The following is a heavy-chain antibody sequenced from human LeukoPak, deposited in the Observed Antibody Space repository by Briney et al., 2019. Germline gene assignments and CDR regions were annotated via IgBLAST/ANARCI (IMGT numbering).Heavy chain of an antibody. CDR1: GYTFTSYY. D-gene: IGHD3-10*01. V-gene: IGHV1-46*01. Sequence: GASVKVSCKASGYTFTSYYMHWVRQAPGQGLEWMGIINPSGGSTSYAQKFQGRVTMTRDMSTSTVYMELSRLRSDDTAVYYCARDPEELLWFGEYDYFDYWGQGTLVTVSS. CDR3: ARDPEELLWFGEYDYFDY. J-gene: IGHJ4*02. CDR2: INPSGGST.